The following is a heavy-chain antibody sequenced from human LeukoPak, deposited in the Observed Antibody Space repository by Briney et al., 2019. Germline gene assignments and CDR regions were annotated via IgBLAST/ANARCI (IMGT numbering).Heavy chain of an antibody. V-gene: IGHV1-18*01. CDR1: GGTFSSYA. Sequence: ASVKVSCKASGGTFSSYAIRWVRQAPGQGLEWMGWISACNGNTNYAQKLQGRVTMTTDTSTSTAYMELRSLRSDDTAVYYCARGLGGSSWSTPDYWGQGTLVTVSS. D-gene: IGHD6-13*01. CDR3: ARGLGGSSWSTPDY. J-gene: IGHJ4*02. CDR2: ISACNGNT.